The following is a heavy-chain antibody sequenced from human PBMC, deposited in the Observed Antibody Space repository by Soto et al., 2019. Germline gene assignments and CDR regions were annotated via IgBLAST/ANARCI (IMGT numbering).Heavy chain of an antibody. CDR1: GGTFSRNA. D-gene: IGHD3-10*01. CDR2: IIPVFGTA. Sequence: SVKVSCKASGGTFSRNAISWVRQAPGQGLEWMGGIIPVFGTANYAQKFQGRVTITADESTSTAYLELSSLRSEDTALYYCARDGIINIWPYYFGMDVWGQGTTVTVSS. V-gene: IGHV1-69*13. CDR3: ARDGIINIWPYYFGMDV. J-gene: IGHJ6*02.